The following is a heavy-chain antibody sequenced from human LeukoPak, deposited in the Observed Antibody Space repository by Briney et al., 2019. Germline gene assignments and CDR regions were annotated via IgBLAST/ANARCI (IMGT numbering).Heavy chain of an antibody. CDR1: GFTFSSYS. V-gene: IGHV3-21*01. Sequence: PGGSRGFSGEASGFTFSSYSMNGFRKAPGKGLKGVSSISSSSSYIYYADSVKGRFTISRDNAKNSLYLQMNSLRAEDTAVYYCARDLAGEQWLVPDAFDIWGQGTMVTVSS. CDR3: ARDLAGEQWLVPDAFDI. J-gene: IGHJ3*02. CDR2: ISSSSSYI. D-gene: IGHD6-19*01.